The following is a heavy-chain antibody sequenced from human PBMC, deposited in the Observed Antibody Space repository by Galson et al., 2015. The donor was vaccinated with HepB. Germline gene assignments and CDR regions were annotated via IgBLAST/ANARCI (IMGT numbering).Heavy chain of an antibody. V-gene: IGHV3-15*01. CDR2: IKSKTDGGTT. J-gene: IGHJ6*03. D-gene: IGHD2-2*01. Sequence: SLRLSCAASGFTFSNAWMSWVRQAPGKGLEWVGRIKSKTDGGTTDYAAPVKGRFTISRDDSKNTLYLQMNSLKTEDTAVYYCTTDIVVVPAAPYYYYYYMDVWGKGTTVTVSS. CDR1: GFTFSNAW. CDR3: TTDIVVVPAAPYYYYYYMDV.